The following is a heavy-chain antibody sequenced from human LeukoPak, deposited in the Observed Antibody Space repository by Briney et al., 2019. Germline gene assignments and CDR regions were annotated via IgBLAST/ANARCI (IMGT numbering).Heavy chain of an antibody. Sequence: ASVKVSCKASGYTFTSYGISWVRQAPGQGLEWMGWISAYNGNTNYAQKLQGRVTMTTETSTSTAYMELRSLRSDDTAVYYCASLKQLVPYYYYYYMDVWGKGTTVTVSS. J-gene: IGHJ6*03. CDR1: GYTFTSYG. V-gene: IGHV1-18*01. D-gene: IGHD6-6*01. CDR3: ASLKQLVPYYYYYYMDV. CDR2: ISAYNGNT.